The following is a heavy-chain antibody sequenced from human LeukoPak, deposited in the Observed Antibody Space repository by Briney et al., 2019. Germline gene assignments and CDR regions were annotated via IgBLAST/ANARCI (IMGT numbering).Heavy chain of an antibody. Sequence: PSETLSLTCTVSGGSISSYYWSWIRQPPGKGLEWIGYIYYSGSTNYNPSLKSRVTISVDTSKNQFSLKLSSVTAADTAVYYCARARPSLSASTTVRYFDYWGQGTLVTVSS. CDR1: GGSISSYY. D-gene: IGHD4-17*01. CDR2: IYYSGST. CDR3: ARARPSLSASTTVRYFDY. V-gene: IGHV4-59*08. J-gene: IGHJ4*02.